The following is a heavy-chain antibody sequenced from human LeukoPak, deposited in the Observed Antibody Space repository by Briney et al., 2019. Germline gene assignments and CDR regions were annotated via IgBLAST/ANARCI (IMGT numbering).Heavy chain of an antibody. V-gene: IGHV3-48*01. CDR2: ISSSSSTI. CDR3: ASQLGDASDI. J-gene: IGHJ3*02. Sequence: GSLRLSCAASGFTFSSYGMHWVRQAPGKGLEWVSYISSSSSTIYYADSVKGRFTISRDNGKNSLYLQMNNLRAEDTAVYYCASQLGDASDIWGQGTMVTVSS. D-gene: IGHD6-13*01. CDR1: GFTFSSYG.